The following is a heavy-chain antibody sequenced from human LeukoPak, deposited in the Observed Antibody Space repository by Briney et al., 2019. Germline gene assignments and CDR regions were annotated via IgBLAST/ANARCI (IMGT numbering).Heavy chain of an antibody. CDR2: ISGSGGST. CDR3: AKVCQLLRYNWFDP. V-gene: IGHV3-23*01. J-gene: IGHJ5*02. Sequence: QSGGALRLSCAASGFTFSSYAMSWVRQAPGKGLEWVSAISGSGGSTYYADSVKGRFTISRDNSKNTLYLQMNSLRAEDTAVYNCAKVCQLLRYNWFDPWGQGTLVTVSS. CDR1: GFTFSSYA. D-gene: IGHD2-2*01.